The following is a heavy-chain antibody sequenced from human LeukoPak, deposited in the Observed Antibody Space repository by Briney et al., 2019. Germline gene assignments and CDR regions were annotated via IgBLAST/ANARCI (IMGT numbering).Heavy chain of an antibody. CDR1: GGSFSGYY. V-gene: IGHV4-34*01. Sequence: SETLSLTCAVYGGSFSGYYWSWIRQPPGKGLEWIGEINHSGSTNYNPSLKSRATISVDTSKNQFSLKLSSVTAADTAVYYCARRPDYGYYYGMDVWGQGTTVTVSS. D-gene: IGHD4-17*01. CDR2: INHSGST. J-gene: IGHJ6*02. CDR3: ARRPDYGYYYGMDV.